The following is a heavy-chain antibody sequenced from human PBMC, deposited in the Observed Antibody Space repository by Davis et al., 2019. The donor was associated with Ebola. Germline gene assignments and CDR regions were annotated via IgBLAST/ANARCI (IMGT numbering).Heavy chain of an antibody. CDR3: ALGYSSSWYGLNRDY. CDR2: ISYDGSNK. CDR1: GFTFSSYA. V-gene: IGHV3-30*04. Sequence: GGSLRLSCAASGFTFSSYAMHWVRQAPGKGLEWVAVISYDGSNKYYADSVKGRFTISRDNSKNTLYLQMNSLRAEDTAVYYCALGYSSSWYGLNRDYWGQGTLVTVSS. J-gene: IGHJ4*02. D-gene: IGHD6-13*01.